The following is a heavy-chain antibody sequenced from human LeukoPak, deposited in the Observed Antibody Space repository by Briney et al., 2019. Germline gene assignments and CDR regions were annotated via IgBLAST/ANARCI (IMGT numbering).Heavy chain of an antibody. CDR3: AKSSRGGAY. D-gene: IGHD6-13*01. Sequence: GGSLRLSCAASGFTFSSYEMSWVRQAPGKGLEWVSGISGRGDKTEYADSAKGRFTISRDNSKNTLYLQMNSLRAEDTAVYYCAKSSRGGAYWGQGTLVSVSS. J-gene: IGHJ4*02. V-gene: IGHV3-23*01. CDR1: GFTFSSYE. CDR2: ISGRGDKT.